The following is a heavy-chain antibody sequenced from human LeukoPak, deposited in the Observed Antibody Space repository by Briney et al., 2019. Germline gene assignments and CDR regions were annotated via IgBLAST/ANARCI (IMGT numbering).Heavy chain of an antibody. J-gene: IGHJ4*02. V-gene: IGHV1-2*02. CDR2: INPNSGGT. CDR1: GYTFTGYY. Sequence: ASVKVSCKASGYTFTGYYMHWVRQAPGQGLEWMGWINPNSGGTNYAQKLQGRVTMTTDTSTSTAYMELRSLRSDDTAVYYCARDPRYCSSTSCYSDYWGQGTLVTVSS. CDR3: ARDPRYCSSTSCYSDY. D-gene: IGHD2-2*01.